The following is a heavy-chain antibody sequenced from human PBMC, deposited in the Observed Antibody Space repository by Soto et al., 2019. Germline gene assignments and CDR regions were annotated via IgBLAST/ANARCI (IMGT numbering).Heavy chain of an antibody. CDR1: GYTFTSYD. CDR2: IIPILGIA. D-gene: IGHD2-2*01. V-gene: IGHV1-69*04. J-gene: IGHJ5*02. CDR3: ARAGVVVPAAIDAGWFDP. Sequence: SVKVSCKASGYTFTSYDINWVRQATGQGLEWMGRIIPILGIANYAQKFQGRVTITADKSTSTAYMELSSLRSEDTAVYYCARAGVVVPAAIDAGWFDPWGQGTLVTVSS.